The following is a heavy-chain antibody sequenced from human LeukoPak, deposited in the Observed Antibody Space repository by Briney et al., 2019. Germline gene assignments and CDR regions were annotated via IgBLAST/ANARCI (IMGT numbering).Heavy chain of an antibody. CDR3: VRGYYDFWSDYNWFDP. J-gene: IGHJ5*02. CDR2: IYTSGST. V-gene: IGHV4-4*09. CDR1: GGSISSYY. D-gene: IGHD3-3*01. Sequence: SETLSLTCTVSGGSISSYYWSWIRQPPGKGLEWIGYIYTSGSTNYNPSLKSRVTISVDTSKNQFSLKLSSVTAADTAVYYCVRGYYDFWSDYNWFDPWGQGTLVTVSS.